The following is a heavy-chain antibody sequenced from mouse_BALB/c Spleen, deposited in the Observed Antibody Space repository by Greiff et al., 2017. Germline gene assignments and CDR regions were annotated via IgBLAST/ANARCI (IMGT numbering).Heavy chain of an antibody. D-gene: IGHD1-2*01. J-gene: IGHJ2*01. CDR1: GFTFSSYA. CDR2: ISSGGST. V-gene: IGHV5-6-5*01. Sequence: EVQLVESGGGLVKPGGSLKLSCAASGFTFSSYAMSWVRQTPEKRLEWVASISSGGSTYYPDSVKGRFTISRDNARNILYLQMSSLRSEDTAMYYCARVTTAFDYWGQGTTLTVSS. CDR3: ARVTTAFDY.